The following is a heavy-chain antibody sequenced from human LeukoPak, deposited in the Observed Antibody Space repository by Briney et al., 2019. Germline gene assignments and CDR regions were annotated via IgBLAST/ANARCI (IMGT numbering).Heavy chain of an antibody. V-gene: IGHV3-30*04. J-gene: IGHJ4*02. CDR2: ISYDGSNK. CDR1: GFTFSSYA. CDR3: AREDQWLAFDY. D-gene: IGHD6-19*01. Sequence: GGSLRLSCAAPGFTFSSYAMHWVRQAPGKGLEWVAVISYDGSNKYYADSVKGRFTISRDNSKNTLYLQMNSLRAEDTAVYYCAREDQWLAFDYWGQGTLVTVSS.